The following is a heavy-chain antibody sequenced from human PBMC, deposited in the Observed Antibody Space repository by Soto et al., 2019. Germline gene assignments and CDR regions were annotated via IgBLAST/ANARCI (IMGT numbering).Heavy chain of an antibody. V-gene: IGHV3-23*01. J-gene: IGHJ4*02. D-gene: IGHD2-2*03. Sequence: PGWSLRLSCAASGFTFSSYAMSWVRQAPGKGLEWVSAISGSGGSTYYADSVKGRFTISRDNSKNTLYLQMNSLRAEDTAVYYCAKDGYCSSTSCYKNFFDYWGQGTLVIVSS. CDR3: AKDGYCSSTSCYKNFFDY. CDR2: ISGSGGST. CDR1: GFTFSSYA.